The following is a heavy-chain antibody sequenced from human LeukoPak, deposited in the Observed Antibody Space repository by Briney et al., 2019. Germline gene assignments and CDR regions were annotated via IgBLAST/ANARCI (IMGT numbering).Heavy chain of an antibody. Sequence: GGSLRLSCAACGFTFSSYSMNWVRQAPGKGLDWVSFISCCSYIYYVDSVRGRFTISRENAKNSLYLQMISLRAEDTAVYYCASDSGSLRGEFEYWGQGTLVTVSS. CDR1: GFTFSSYS. D-gene: IGHD1-26*01. CDR3: ASDSGSLRGEFEY. J-gene: IGHJ4*02. CDR2: ISCCSYI. V-gene: IGHV3-21*01.